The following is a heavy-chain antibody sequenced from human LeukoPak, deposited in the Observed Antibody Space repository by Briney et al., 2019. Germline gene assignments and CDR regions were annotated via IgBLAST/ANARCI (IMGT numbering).Heavy chain of an antibody. CDR2: ISAYNGNT. CDR3: ARFYDILTGTTGFYFDY. V-gene: IGHV1-18*01. J-gene: IGHJ4*02. Sequence: ASVKVSCKASGYTFTSYGISWVRQAPGQGLEWMGWISAYNGNTNYAQKLQGRVTMTTDTSTSTAYMELRSLRSDDTAVYYCARFYDILTGTTGFYFDYWGQGTLVTVSS. CDR1: GYTFTSYG. D-gene: IGHD3-9*01.